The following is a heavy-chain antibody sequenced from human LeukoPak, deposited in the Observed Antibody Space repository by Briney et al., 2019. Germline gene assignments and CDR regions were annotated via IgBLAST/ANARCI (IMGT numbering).Heavy chain of an antibody. Sequence: GGSLRLSCAVSGFTFSDYWMTWVREAPGRGLEWVANIKEDGSDKQYVDSVQGRFTISRDNAENSLYLQMNSLRAEDTAVYYCVRESSVWVGPGIGRPLDVWGKGTAVTVSS. D-gene: IGHD3-16*01. CDR3: VRESSVWVGPGIGRPLDV. V-gene: IGHV3-7*01. J-gene: IGHJ6*04. CDR1: GFTFSDYW. CDR2: IKEDGSDK.